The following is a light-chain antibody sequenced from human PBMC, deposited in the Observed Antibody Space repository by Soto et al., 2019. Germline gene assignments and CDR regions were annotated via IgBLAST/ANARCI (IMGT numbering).Light chain of an antibody. CDR2: SAS. CDR1: QNISSH. J-gene: IGKJ5*01. V-gene: IGKV1-39*01. CDR3: QQSYTTPPIT. Sequence: DIQMTQSPSAQSASVGDTVTITCRASQNISSHLNWYQQKPGKAPELLIYSASRLQSGVPSRFGGSGSGTDFTLTISDLQPEDFATYYCQQSYTTPPITFGLGTRLEIK.